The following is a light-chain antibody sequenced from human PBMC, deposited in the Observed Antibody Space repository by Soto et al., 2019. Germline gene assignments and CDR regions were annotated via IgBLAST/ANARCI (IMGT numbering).Light chain of an antibody. V-gene: IGKV3-15*01. Sequence: EIVLTQSPATLSVSPGDRATLSCRASRSVATNLAWYQQKPGQAPSLLIQGASVRDTGVPARFSGSGSGTEFTLTISDLQSEDSAVYYCEQYADWYSFGQGTKLEIK. CDR2: GAS. CDR3: EQYADWYS. CDR1: RSVATN. J-gene: IGKJ2*03.